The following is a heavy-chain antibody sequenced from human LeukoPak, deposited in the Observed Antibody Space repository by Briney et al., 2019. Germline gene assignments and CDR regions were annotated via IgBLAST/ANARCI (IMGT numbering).Heavy chain of an antibody. V-gene: IGHV3-23*01. Sequence: PGGSLRLSCAASGFTFSSYAMSWVRQAPGKGLEWVSAISGSGASTYYAHSVKGRFTISTDNSKNKLYLQMNSLRAEDKAVYYCAKARQVIHCSSTSCHNLPYYYYYYMDVWGKGTTVTVSS. CDR1: GFTFSSYA. CDR2: ISGSGAST. CDR3: AKARQVIHCSSTSCHNLPYYYYYYMDV. D-gene: IGHD2-2*02. J-gene: IGHJ6*03.